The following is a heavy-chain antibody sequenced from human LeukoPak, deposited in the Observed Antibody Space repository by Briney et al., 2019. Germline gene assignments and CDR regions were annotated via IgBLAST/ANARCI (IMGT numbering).Heavy chain of an antibody. Sequence: VASVKVSCKASGYTFTSYYMHWVRQAPGQGLEWMGWINPNSGGTNYAQKFQGRVTMTRDTSISTAYMELSRLRSDDTAVYYCARSVAVTYYFDYWGQGTLVTVSS. V-gene: IGHV1-2*02. CDR1: GYTFTSYY. D-gene: IGHD5-18*01. J-gene: IGHJ4*02. CDR3: ARSVAVTYYFDY. CDR2: INPNSGGT.